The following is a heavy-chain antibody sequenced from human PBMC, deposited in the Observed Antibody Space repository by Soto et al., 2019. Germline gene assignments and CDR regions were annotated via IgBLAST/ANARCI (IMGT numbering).Heavy chain of an antibody. V-gene: IGHV1-3*01. CDR2: INAGNGNT. Sequence: ASVKVSFKASGYTFTSYAMHWLRQAPGQRLEWMGWINAGNGNTKYSQKFQGRVTITRDTSASTAYMELSSLRSEDTAVYYCARDRYYYGSGRAMDVWGQGTTVTVSS. J-gene: IGHJ6*02. CDR1: GYTFTSYA. CDR3: ARDRYYYGSGRAMDV. D-gene: IGHD3-10*01.